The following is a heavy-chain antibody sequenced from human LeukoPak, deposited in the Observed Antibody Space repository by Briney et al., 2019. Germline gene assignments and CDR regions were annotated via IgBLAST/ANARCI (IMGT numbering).Heavy chain of an antibody. V-gene: IGHV1-2*02. D-gene: IGHD6-13*01. J-gene: IGHJ4*02. CDR3: ARDSSSWYGGRDY. CDR1: GYTFTGYY. CDR2: INPNSGGT. Sequence: ASVKVSCKASGYTFTGYYMHWVRQAPGQGLEWMGWINPNSGGTNYAQKFQGRVTMTRDTSISTAYMELSRLRSDDTAVYYCARDSSSWYGGRDYWGQGTLVTVSS.